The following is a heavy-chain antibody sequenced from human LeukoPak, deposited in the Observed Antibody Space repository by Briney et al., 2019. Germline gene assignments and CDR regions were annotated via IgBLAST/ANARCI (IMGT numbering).Heavy chain of an antibody. D-gene: IGHD3-22*01. CDR2: INHSGST. Sequence: PSETLSLTCAVYGGSFSGYYWSWIRQPPGRGLEWIGEINHSGSTNYNPSLKSRVTISVDTSKNQFSLKLSSVTAADTAVYYCARGLGMIVDWGQGTLVTVSS. J-gene: IGHJ4*02. CDR1: GGSFSGYY. V-gene: IGHV4-34*01. CDR3: ARGLGMIVD.